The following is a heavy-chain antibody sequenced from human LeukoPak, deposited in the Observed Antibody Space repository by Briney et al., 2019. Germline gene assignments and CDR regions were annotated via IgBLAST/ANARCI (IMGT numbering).Heavy chain of an antibody. CDR2: IKEGGSEK. CDR3: VRDSDRRPDY. CDR1: GITFSSYW. Sequence: QTGGSLRLSCAASGITFSSYWRSWVRQAPGKGLEWVANIKEGGSEKYYVDSVKVRFTISRDSAKNSLYPQMNSLRGEDTAVYYCVRDSDRRPDYWGQGTLVTVSS. J-gene: IGHJ4*02. V-gene: IGHV3-7*05. D-gene: IGHD3-22*01.